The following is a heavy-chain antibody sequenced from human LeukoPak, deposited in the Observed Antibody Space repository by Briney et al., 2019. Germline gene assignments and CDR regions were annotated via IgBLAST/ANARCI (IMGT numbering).Heavy chain of an antibody. D-gene: IGHD3-10*01. CDR2: ISGSGGDT. V-gene: IGHV3-23*01. CDR1: EFTFGNYA. Sequence: GGSLRLSCEASEFTFGNYAMSWVRKAPGKGLEWVSSISGSGGDTYYGDTLKGRFTISRDNFKNTLYLQMNSLRAADTALYYCAKAVGRYYYGSGSYWDSWGQGTLVTVSS. CDR3: AKAVGRYYYGSGSYWDS. J-gene: IGHJ4*02.